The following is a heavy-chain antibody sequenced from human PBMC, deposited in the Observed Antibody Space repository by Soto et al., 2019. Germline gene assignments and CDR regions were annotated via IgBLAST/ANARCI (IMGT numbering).Heavy chain of an antibody. V-gene: IGHV3-30*18. CDR1: GFTFSSYG. CDR3: AKDQVSVVVTAPFDY. J-gene: IGHJ4*02. CDR2: ISYDGSNK. Sequence: QVQLVESGGGVVQPGRSLRLSCAASGFTFSSYGMHWVRQAPGKGLEWVAVISYDGSNKYYADSVKGRFTISRDNSXXTLYLQMNSLRAEDTAVYYCAKDQVSVVVTAPFDYWGQGTLVTVSS. D-gene: IGHD2-21*02.